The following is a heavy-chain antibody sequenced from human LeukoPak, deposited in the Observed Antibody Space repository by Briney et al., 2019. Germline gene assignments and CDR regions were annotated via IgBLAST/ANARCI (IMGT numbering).Heavy chain of an antibody. J-gene: IGHJ4*02. CDR1: GYTFTSYG. V-gene: IGHV1-2*02. D-gene: IGHD3-10*02. Sequence: GASVKVSCKASGYTFTSYGISWVRQAPGQGLEWMGWINPNSGGTNYAQKFQGRVTMTRDTSISTAYMELSRLRSDDTAVYYCARARTSMFGEFDFDYWGQGTLVTVSS. CDR3: ARARTSMFGEFDFDY. CDR2: INPNSGGT.